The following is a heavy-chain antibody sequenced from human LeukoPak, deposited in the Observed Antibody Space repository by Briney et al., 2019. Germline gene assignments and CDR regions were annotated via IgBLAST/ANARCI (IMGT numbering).Heavy chain of an antibody. J-gene: IGHJ5*02. CDR1: GGSISSYY. CDR3: AREDYSGSGSYNWFDP. Sequence: PSETLSLTCTVPGGSISSYYWSWIRQAPGKGLEWIGHIYYSGSSNYNPSLKSRVHISVDTSKNQIYLILSSATAADTAVYYCAREDYSGSGSYNWFDPWGQGTLVTVSS. CDR2: IYYSGSS. D-gene: IGHD3-10*01. V-gene: IGHV4-59*01.